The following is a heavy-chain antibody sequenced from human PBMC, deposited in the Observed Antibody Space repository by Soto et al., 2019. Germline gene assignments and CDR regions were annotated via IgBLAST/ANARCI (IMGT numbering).Heavy chain of an antibody. CDR2: ISGSGGST. CDR3: ATAPGDIVVVVAATSDAFDI. Sequence: GGSLTLSCAASGFTFSSYAMSWVRQAPGKGLEWVSAISGSGGSTYYADSVKGRFTISRDNSKNTLYLQMNSLRAEDTAVYYCATAPGDIVVVVAATSDAFDIWGQGTMVTVSS. D-gene: IGHD2-15*01. J-gene: IGHJ3*02. CDR1: GFTFSSYA. V-gene: IGHV3-23*01.